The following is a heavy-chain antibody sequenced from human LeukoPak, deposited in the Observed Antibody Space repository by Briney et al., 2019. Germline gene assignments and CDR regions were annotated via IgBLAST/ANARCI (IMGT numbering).Heavy chain of an antibody. CDR2: INHSGST. J-gene: IGHJ4*02. V-gene: IGHV4-34*01. Sequence: PSETLSLTCAVYGGSFSGYYWSWIRQPPGKGLEWIGEINHSGSTNYNPSLKSRVTISVDTSKNQFSLKLSSVTAADTAVYYCARHSRIVDTAMAPDYWGQGTLVIVSS. CDR3: ARHSRIVDTAMAPDY. D-gene: IGHD5-18*01. CDR1: GGSFSGYY.